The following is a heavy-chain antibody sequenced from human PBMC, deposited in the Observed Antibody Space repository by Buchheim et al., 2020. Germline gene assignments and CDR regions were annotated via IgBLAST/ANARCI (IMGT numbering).Heavy chain of an antibody. CDR2: IKQDGSEK. CDR1: GFTFSSYW. J-gene: IGHJ1*01. CDR3: AIVYCSGGSCYFGYFQH. D-gene: IGHD2-15*01. V-gene: IGHV3-7*01. Sequence: EVQLVESGGGLVQPGGSLRLSCAASGFTFSSYWMSWVRQAPGKGLEWVANIKQDGSEKYYVDSVKGRFTISRDNAKNSLYLKMNSLRAEDTAVYYGAIVYCSGGSCYFGYFQHWGQGTL.